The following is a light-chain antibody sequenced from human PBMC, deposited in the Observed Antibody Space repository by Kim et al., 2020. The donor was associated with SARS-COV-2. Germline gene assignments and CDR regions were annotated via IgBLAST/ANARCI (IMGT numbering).Light chain of an antibody. CDR2: GKN. CDR1: GLRSCD. J-gene: IGLJ2*01. V-gene: IGLV3-19*01. CDR3: NSRDSSGNQLDVV. Sequence: GQTVRIKCQEDGLRSCDASCNQQKPGQAPVLVIYGKNIRPSGIPERFSGSSSGNTASLTITGVQAEDEADYYCNSRDSSGNQLDVVFGGGTQLTVL.